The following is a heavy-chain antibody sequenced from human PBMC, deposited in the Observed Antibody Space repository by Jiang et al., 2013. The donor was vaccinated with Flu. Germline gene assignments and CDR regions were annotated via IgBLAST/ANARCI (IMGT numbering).Heavy chain of an antibody. D-gene: IGHD2-21*01. CDR3: ASDPTYSNWFGP. J-gene: IGHJ5*02. CDR1: GHTFTSYA. Sequence: GHTFTSYAMHWVRPGPGQGLEWMGWIHTGNGNTKYSEKFQGRVTITRDTSASTAYMELSSLRSEDTAVYFCASDPTYSNWFGPWGQGTLVTVSS. V-gene: IGHV1-3*04. CDR2: IHTGNGNT.